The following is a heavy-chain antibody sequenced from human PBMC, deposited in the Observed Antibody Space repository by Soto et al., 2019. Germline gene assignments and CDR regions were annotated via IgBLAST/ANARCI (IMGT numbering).Heavy chain of an antibody. D-gene: IGHD2-2*01. Sequence: SETLSLTCAVSSGSISSSNWWSWVRQPPGKGLEWIGEIYHSGSTNYNPSLKSRVTISVDKSKNQFSLKLSSVTAEDTAVYYCARDTDIVVVPAAWGAAAGTGVDAFDIWGQGTMVTVSS. J-gene: IGHJ3*02. CDR2: IYHSGST. V-gene: IGHV4-4*02. CDR3: ARDTDIVVVPAAWGAAAGTGVDAFDI. CDR1: SGSISSSNW.